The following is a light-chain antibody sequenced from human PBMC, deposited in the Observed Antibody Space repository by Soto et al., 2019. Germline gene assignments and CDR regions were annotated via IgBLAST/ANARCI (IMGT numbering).Light chain of an antibody. Sequence: QSVLTQPHSASGTPGQRVTISCSGSSSNIGTSSVHWFQQLPGTAPKLLISTTNQRPSGVPGRFSGSKSGTSASLAISGLQSEDEDDYYCAAWDDSLNGHVFGTGTKVTVL. CDR1: SSNIGTSS. J-gene: IGLJ1*01. CDR2: TTN. CDR3: AAWDDSLNGHV. V-gene: IGLV1-44*01.